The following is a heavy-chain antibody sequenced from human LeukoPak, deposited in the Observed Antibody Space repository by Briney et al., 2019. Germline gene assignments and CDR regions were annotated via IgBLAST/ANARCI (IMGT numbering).Heavy chain of an antibody. D-gene: IGHD5-18*01. CDR2: ISSNGGST. Sequence: GGSLRLSCSASGFTFSSYAMHWVRQAPGKGLEYVSAISSNGGSTYYADSVKGRFTISRDNSKNTLYLQMNSLRAEDTAVYYCAKDRGYSYGYDRWGQGTLVTVSS. J-gene: IGHJ5*02. V-gene: IGHV3-64*04. CDR1: GFTFSSYA. CDR3: AKDRGYSYGYDR.